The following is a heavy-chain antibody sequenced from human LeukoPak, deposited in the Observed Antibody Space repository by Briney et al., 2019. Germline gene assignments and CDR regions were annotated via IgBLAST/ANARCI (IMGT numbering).Heavy chain of an antibody. J-gene: IGHJ5*02. Sequence: SETLSLTCAVFGGSFSNFYWTWIRQPPGKGLEWIGEINHSGRTNYNPSLKSRVSISVDTSRNQVSLKLTSVTAADTAVYYCASVPLRRGGLLVLNALSSWGQGTLVTVSS. D-gene: IGHD2-15*01. CDR2: INHSGRT. V-gene: IGHV4-34*01. CDR1: GGSFSNFY. CDR3: ASVPLRRGGLLVLNALSS.